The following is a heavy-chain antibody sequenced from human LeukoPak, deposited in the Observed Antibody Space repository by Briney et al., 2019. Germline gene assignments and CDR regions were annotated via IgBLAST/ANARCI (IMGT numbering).Heavy chain of an antibody. Sequence: GRSLRLSCAASGFTFSNYSMHWVRQTPGKGLEWVAVIWYDGSKKYYADSVKGRFTISRDDSKKKIYLQMNSLRAEDTAVYYCAKEGAARDYYYYMDVWGKGITVTVSS. CDR3: AKEGAARDYYYYMDV. J-gene: IGHJ6*03. V-gene: IGHV3-33*06. D-gene: IGHD6-25*01. CDR2: IWYDGSKK. CDR1: GFTFSNYS.